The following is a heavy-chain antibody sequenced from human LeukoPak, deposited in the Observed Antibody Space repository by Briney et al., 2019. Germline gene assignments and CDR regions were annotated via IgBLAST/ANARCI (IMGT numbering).Heavy chain of an antibody. CDR2: IKQDGSKK. CDR1: GFPFSSYW. CDR3: TRVGYIDEGIDY. V-gene: IGHV3-7*04. Sequence: GGSLRLSCVASGFPFSSYWMTWVRQAPGKGLEWVANIKQDGSKKSYVDSVKGRFTISRNNAKNSLYLQMNSLRAEDTAIYYCTRVGYIDEGIDYWGQGTLVTVSS. J-gene: IGHJ4*02. D-gene: IGHD5-24*01.